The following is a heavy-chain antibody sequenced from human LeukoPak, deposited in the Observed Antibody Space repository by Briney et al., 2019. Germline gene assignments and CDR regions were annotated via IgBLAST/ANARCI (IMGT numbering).Heavy chain of an antibody. V-gene: IGHV4-61*02. CDR3: ARELLEYYYDSSGYYDY. J-gene: IGHJ4*02. Sequence: PSETLSLTCTVSGGSISSGSYYWSWIRQPAGKGLEWIGRIYTSGSTNYNPSLKSRVTISVDTSKNQFPLKLSSVTAADTAVYYCARELLEYYYDSSGYYDYWGQGTLVTVSS. D-gene: IGHD3-22*01. CDR1: GGSISSGSYY. CDR2: IYTSGST.